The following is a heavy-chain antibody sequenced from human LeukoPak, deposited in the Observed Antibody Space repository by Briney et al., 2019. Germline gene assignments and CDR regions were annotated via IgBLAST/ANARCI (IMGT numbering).Heavy chain of an antibody. D-gene: IGHD3-9*01. V-gene: IGHV4-59*01. CDR1: GGSIRSYY. CDR2: IYYSGST. CDR3: AGHHFDWLLFDY. Sequence: PSETLSLTCSVSGGSIRSYYWSWIRQPPGKGLEWIGYIYYSGSTNYNPSLKSRVTISVDTSKNQFSLKLSSVTAADTAVYYCAGHHFDWLLFDYWGQGTLVTVSS. J-gene: IGHJ4*02.